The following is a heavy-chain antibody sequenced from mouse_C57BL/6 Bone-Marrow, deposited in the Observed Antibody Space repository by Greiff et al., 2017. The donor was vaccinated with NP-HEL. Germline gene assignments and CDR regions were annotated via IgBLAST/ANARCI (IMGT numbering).Heavy chain of an antibody. CDR1: GFNIKDDY. D-gene: IGHD2-1*01. CDR2: IDPENGDT. CDR3: TTRNPCWYFDV. Sequence: VQLQQSGAELVRPGASVKLSCTASGFNIKDDYMHWVKQRPEQGLEWIGWIDPENGDTEYASKFQGKATITADTSSNTAYLQLSRLTSEDTAVDYCTTRNPCWYFDVWGTGTTVTVSS. V-gene: IGHV14-4*01. J-gene: IGHJ1*03.